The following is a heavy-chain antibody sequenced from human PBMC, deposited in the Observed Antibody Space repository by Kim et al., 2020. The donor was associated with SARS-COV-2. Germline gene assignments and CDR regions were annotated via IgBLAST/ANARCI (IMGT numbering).Heavy chain of an antibody. Sequence: YNDYAVSVKSRITINPDTSKNQFSLHLNSVTPEDTAVYYCAMTTVTTFNYWGQGTLVTVSS. CDR2: YN. V-gene: IGHV6-1*01. J-gene: IGHJ4*02. D-gene: IGHD4-4*01. CDR3: AMTTVTTFNY.